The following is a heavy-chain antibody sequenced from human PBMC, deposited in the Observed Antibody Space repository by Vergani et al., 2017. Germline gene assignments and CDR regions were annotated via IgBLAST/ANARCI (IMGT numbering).Heavy chain of an antibody. J-gene: IGHJ4*02. CDR3: ARGRGYCSGGSCPGTCDY. V-gene: IGHV4-34*01. D-gene: IGHD2-15*01. CDR1: GGSFSGYY. Sequence: QVQLQQWGAGLLKPSETLSLTCAVYGGSFSGYYWSWIPQPPGKGLEWFGEINHSGSTNYNPSLKSRVTISVDTSKNQFSLKLSSVTAADTAVYYCARGRGYCSGGSCPGTCDYWGQGTLVTVSS. CDR2: INHSGST.